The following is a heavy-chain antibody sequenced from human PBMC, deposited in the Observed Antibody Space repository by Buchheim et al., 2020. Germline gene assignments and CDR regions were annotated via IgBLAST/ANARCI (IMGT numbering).Heavy chain of an antibody. Sequence: EVQLVESGGGLVQPGGSLRLSCAASGFTFSSYAMSWVRQAPGKGLEWVSANCGSGGSTYYADSVKGRFTISRDNSTNTLDLQMNSLRAEDTAVYYCAKESGIVATHPCIYGMDVWGQGTT. CDR3: AKESGIVATHPCIYGMDV. J-gene: IGHJ6*02. CDR1: GFTFSSYA. CDR2: NCGSGGST. V-gene: IGHV3-23*04. D-gene: IGHD5-12*01.